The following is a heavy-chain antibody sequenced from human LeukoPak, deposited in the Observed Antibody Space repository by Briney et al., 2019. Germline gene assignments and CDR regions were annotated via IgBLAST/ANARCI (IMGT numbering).Heavy chain of an antibody. CDR1: GFTFSSYG. J-gene: IGHJ3*02. D-gene: IGHD3-22*01. V-gene: IGHV3-30*18. Sequence: GGSLRLSCAASGFTFSSYGMHWVRQAPGKGLEWVAVISYDGSNKYYADSVKGRLTISRDNSKNTLYLQMNSLRAEDTAVYYCAKDGGYYDSSGYGLFDIWGQGTMVTVSS. CDR3: AKDGGYYDSSGYGLFDI. CDR2: ISYDGSNK.